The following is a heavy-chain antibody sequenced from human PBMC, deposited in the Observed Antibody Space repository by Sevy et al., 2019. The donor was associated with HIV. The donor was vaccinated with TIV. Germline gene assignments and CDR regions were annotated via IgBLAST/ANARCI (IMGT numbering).Heavy chain of an antibody. V-gene: IGHV3-30*18. J-gene: IGHJ4*02. Sequence: GGSLRLSCAASGFTFSSYAMHWVRQAPGKGLEWVAVISYDGSNKYYADSVKGRFTISRDNSKNTLYLQMNSLRAEDTAVYYCAKGKMTTNHFDYWGQGTLVTVSS. D-gene: IGHD4-17*01. CDR1: GFTFSSYA. CDR2: ISYDGSNK. CDR3: AKGKMTTNHFDY.